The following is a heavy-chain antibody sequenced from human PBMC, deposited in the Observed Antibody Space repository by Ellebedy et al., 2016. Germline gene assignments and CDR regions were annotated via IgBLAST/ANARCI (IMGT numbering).Heavy chain of an antibody. CDR2: IYWDDDK. J-gene: IGHJ5*02. V-gene: IGHV2-5*02. Sequence: SGPTLVXPTQTLTLTCSFSGFSLSSPEMAVAWIRQPPGRALAWLALIYWDDDKRYNPSLKNRLTVTKDTSKNQVVLTMTNVDPVDTATYYCAHKAYGDYVSFWFDPWGPGTLVTVSS. CDR1: GFSLSSPEMA. CDR3: AHKAYGDYVSFWFDP. D-gene: IGHD4-17*01.